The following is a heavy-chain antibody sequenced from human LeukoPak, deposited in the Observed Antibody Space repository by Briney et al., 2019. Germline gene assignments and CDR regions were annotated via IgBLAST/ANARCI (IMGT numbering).Heavy chain of an antibody. CDR1: GYDFTGYY. CDR2: VNPRNGGT. V-gene: IGHV1-2*02. CDR3: ATGLQYGLWGVPYFYYMHA. J-gene: IGHJ6*03. Sequence: ASVKVSCKASGYDFTGYYVHWVRQAAGHGGEWMGWVNPRNGGTHYAQNFKGRVTITGDTSITTAYMELGSLTSDDTAVYYCATGLQYGLWGVPYFYYMHAWGKGTTVTVSS. D-gene: IGHD3-10*01.